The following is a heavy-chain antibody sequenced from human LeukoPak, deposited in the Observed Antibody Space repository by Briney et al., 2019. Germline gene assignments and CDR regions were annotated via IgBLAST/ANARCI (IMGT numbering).Heavy chain of an antibody. V-gene: IGHV3-21*01. CDR1: GSTFSSYS. Sequence: GGSLRLSCAASGSTFSSYSMNWVRQAPGKGLEWVSSISSSSSYIYYADSVKGRFTISRDNAKNSLYLQMNSLRAEDTAVYYCARGRSAAPRGSDYWGQGTPVTVSS. CDR2: ISSSSSYI. CDR3: ARGRSAAPRGSDY. J-gene: IGHJ4*02. D-gene: IGHD6-6*01.